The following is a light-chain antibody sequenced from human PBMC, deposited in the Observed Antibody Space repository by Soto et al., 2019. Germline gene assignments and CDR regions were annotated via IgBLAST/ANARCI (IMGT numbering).Light chain of an antibody. CDR3: SSYAGRDIWV. V-gene: IGLV2-8*01. CDR1: SVDINY. Sequence: QCALTQPPSGSGSRGQSVTISCTGTSVDINYVSWFQQHPGKAPKLIICEVTKRPSGVPDRFSGSKFGNTASLTVSGLQDDDEADYYCSSYAGRDIWVFGGGTKLTVL. CDR2: EVT. J-gene: IGLJ3*02.